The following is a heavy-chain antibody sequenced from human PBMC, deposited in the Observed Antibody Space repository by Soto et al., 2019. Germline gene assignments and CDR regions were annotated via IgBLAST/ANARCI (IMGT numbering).Heavy chain of an antibody. D-gene: IGHD2-2*01. CDR1: GYTFTSYD. CDR2: MNPNSGNT. CDR3: ARGGVVVPAARGNWFDP. Sequence: QVQLVQSGAEVKKPGASVKVSCKASGYTFTSYDINWVRQATGQGLEWMGCMNPNSGNTGYAQKFQGRVTMTMNTSISTAYMELSSLRSEDPAVYSCARGGVVVPAARGNWFDPWGQGTLVTVSS. V-gene: IGHV1-8*01. J-gene: IGHJ5*02.